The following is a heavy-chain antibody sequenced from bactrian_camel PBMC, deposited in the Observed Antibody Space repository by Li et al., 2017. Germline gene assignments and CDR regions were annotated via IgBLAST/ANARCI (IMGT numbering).Heavy chain of an antibody. CDR2: ISKDGTT. D-gene: IGHD5*01. J-gene: IGHJ4*01. Sequence: HVQMVESGGGLVQGGGSLRLSCTGSGFTYGSCCMSWYRLSPGKEYKDYELVASISKDGTTYYQDTVRGRFTISRDNAKNTLYLQMNSLKTEDTAVYYCAAAGGSAWGQGTQVTVS. CDR3: AAAGGSA. V-gene: IGHV3S55*01. CDR1: GFTYGSCC.